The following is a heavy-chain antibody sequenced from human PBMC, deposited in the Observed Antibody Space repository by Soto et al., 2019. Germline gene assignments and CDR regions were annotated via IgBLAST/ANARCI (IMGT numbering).Heavy chain of an antibody. D-gene: IGHD1-26*01. CDR3: AKDSVSYNGIYDAFDV. V-gene: IGHV3-23*01. Sequence: GGSLSLSCEASGFNFRNYAMAWVRQAPGEGPEWVSTLGGGDDIFYADSVKGRFTISRDDSRNTLYLQMDNLRVEDTAIYFCAKDSVSYNGIYDAFDVWGQGTVVTVSS. CDR1: GFNFRNYA. J-gene: IGHJ3*01. CDR2: LGGGDDI.